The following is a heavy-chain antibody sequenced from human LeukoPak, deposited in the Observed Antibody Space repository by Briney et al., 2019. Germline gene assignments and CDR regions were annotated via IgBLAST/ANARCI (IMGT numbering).Heavy chain of an antibody. CDR3: ARDDYYDSSDTTTGAFDI. D-gene: IGHD3-22*01. J-gene: IGHJ3*02. CDR2: IYYSGST. CDR1: GGSISSYY. Sequence: SETLSLTCTVSGGSISSYYWSWIRQPPGKGLEWIGYIYYSGSTNYNPSLKSRVTISVDTSKNQFSLKLSSVTAADTAVYYCARDDYYDSSDTTTGAFDIWGQGTTVTVSS. V-gene: IGHV4-59*01.